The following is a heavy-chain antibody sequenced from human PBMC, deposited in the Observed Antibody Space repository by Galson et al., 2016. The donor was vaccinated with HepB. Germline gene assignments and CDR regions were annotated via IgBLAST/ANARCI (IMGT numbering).Heavy chain of an antibody. D-gene: IGHD2/OR15-2a*01. CDR2: IFHRGNT. CDR1: GDYISSGHW. J-gene: IGHJ3*02. V-gene: IGHV4-4*02. Sequence: ETLSLTCAVSGDYISSGHWWSWVRQPPGKGLEWIGDIFHRGNTNYNPSLKSRVAISVDKSNNQFSLELISVTAADTAVYYCARELFTGSRSNSLDIWGQGKMVTVSS. CDR3: ARELFTGSRSNSLDI.